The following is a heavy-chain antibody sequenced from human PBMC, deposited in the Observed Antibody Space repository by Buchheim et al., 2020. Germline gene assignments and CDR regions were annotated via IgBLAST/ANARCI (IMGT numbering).Heavy chain of an antibody. J-gene: IGHJ4*02. CDR3: ARDLGIMITFGGVIVPSL. V-gene: IGHV4-39*01. Sequence: QLQLQESGPGLVKPSETLSLTCTVSGGSISSSSYYWGWIRQPPGKGLEWIGSIYYSGSTYYNPSLKSRVTISVDPSKNQFSLKLNSVTAADTAVYYCARDLGIMITFGGVIVPSLWGQGTL. D-gene: IGHD3-16*02. CDR2: IYYSGST. CDR1: GGSISSSSYY.